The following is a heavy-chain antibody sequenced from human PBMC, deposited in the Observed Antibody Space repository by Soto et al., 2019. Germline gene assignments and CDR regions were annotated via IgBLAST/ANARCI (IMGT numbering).Heavy chain of an antibody. CDR3: AREGGGWELLSAFDI. D-gene: IGHD1-26*01. CDR1: GYTFTIYY. J-gene: IGHJ3*02. V-gene: IGHV1-46*01. Sequence: ASVKVSCKASGYTFTIYYMHWVRQAPGQGLEWMGIINPSGGSTSYAQKFQGRVTMTRDTSTSTVYMELSSLRSEDTAVYYCAREGGGWELLSAFDIWGQGTMVTV. CDR2: INPSGGST.